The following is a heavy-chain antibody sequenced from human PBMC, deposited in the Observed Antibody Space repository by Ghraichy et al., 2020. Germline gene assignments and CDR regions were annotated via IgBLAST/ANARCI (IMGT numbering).Heavy chain of an antibody. CDR2: INHSGST. V-gene: IGHV4-34*01. CDR1: GGSFSGYY. D-gene: IGHD5-18*01. Sequence: SETLSLTCAVYGGSFSGYYWSWIRQPPGKGLEWIGEINHSGSTNYNPSLKSRVTISVDTSKNQFSLKLSSVTAADTAVYYCARGRNGNQRRGYSYGLGRIDYWGQGTLVTVSS. CDR3: ARGRNGNQRRGYSYGLGRIDY. J-gene: IGHJ4*02.